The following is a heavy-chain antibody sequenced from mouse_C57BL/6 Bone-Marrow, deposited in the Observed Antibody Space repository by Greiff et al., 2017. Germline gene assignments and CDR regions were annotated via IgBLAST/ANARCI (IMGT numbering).Heavy chain of an antibody. Sequence: VQLQQSGPELVKPGASVKMSCKASGYTFTDYNMHWVKQSHGKSLEWIGYINPNNGGTSYNQKFKGKATLTVQKSSSTAYMELRSLTSEDSAVYYCARYYYGSSYYAMDYWGQGTSVTVSS. J-gene: IGHJ4*01. CDR2: INPNNGGT. CDR1: GYTFTDYN. D-gene: IGHD1-1*01. CDR3: ARYYYGSSYYAMDY. V-gene: IGHV1-22*01.